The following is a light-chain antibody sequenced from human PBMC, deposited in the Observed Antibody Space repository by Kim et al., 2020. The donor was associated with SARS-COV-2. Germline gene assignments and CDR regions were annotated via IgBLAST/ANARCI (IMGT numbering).Light chain of an antibody. CDR2: QDI. J-gene: IGLJ2*01. Sequence: PGQNALITCSDEELGDKYVFWYQQKPGQSPVLVIYQDIKRSSGIPERFSASNFGNTATLTISGTQATDEADYYCQAWDSGTAVVFGEGTQLTVL. V-gene: IGLV3-1*01. CDR1: ELGDKY. CDR3: QAWDSGTAVV.